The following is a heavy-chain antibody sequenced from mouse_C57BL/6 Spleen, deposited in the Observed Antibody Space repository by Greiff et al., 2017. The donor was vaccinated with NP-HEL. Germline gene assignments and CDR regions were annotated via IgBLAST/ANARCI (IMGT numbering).Heavy chain of an antibody. Sequence: LQESGAELVKPGASVKLSCTASGYTFTSYWMHWVKQRPGQGLEWIGEIDPSDSYTNYNQKFKGKSTLTVDKSSSTAYMQLSSLTSEDSAVYYCARKGYSNYLYYFDYWGQGTTLTVSS. CDR2: IDPSDSYT. J-gene: IGHJ2*01. CDR1: GYTFTSYW. CDR3: ARKGYSNYLYYFDY. D-gene: IGHD2-5*01. V-gene: IGHV1-69*01.